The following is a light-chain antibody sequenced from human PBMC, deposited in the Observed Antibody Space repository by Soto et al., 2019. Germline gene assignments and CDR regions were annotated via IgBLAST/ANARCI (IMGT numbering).Light chain of an antibody. CDR1: QSITNW. CDR2: MAS. Sequence: DIQLTQSPSTLSASVGDRVTITYRASQSITNWLAWYQQKPGKAPKVLIHMASSLKSGVPSRFSGSVSGTEFTITITRLQPDDSAIYYCQEYDSLSSVSFGGGPKVEI. V-gene: IGKV1-5*03. CDR3: QEYDSLSSVS. J-gene: IGKJ4*01.